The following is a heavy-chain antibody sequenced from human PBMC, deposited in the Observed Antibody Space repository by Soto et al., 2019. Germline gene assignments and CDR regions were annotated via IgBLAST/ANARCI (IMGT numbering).Heavy chain of an antibody. CDR2: IIPIFGTA. J-gene: IGHJ6*02. D-gene: IGHD2-21*02. CDR3: ARDDHCGGDCAPASYYYGMDV. V-gene: IGHV1-69*13. Sequence: SVKVSCKASGGTFSSYAISWVRQAPGQGLEWMGGIIPIFGTANYAQKFQGRVTITADESTSTAYMELNSLRSEDTAVYYCARDDHCGGDCAPASYYYGMDVWGQGTTVTVSS. CDR1: GGTFSSYA.